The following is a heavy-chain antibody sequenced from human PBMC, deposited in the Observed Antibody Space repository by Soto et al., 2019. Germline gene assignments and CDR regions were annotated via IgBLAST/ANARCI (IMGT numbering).Heavy chain of an antibody. V-gene: IGHV4-59*01. CDR3: ARGGGYDPRLFDY. D-gene: IGHD5-12*01. Sequence: QVQLQESGPGLVKPSETLSLTCTVSGGSISSYYWSWIRQPPGKGLEWIGYIYYSGSTNYNPSLRSRVPIPVDTPKNQFSLKLSSVTAADTAVYYCARGGGYDPRLFDYWGQGTLVTVSS. CDR1: GGSISSYY. J-gene: IGHJ4*02. CDR2: IYYSGST.